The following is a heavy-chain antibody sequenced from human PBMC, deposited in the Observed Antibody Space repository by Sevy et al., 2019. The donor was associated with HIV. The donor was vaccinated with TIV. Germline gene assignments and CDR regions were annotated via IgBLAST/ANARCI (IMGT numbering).Heavy chain of an antibody. Sequence: GGSLRLSCAASGFTVSSNYMTWVRQAPGKGLEWVSIIYSSGSTYYADSVKGRFTISRDNSKNTLYLQMNSLRAEDTAVYYCARDLRVATASGGMDVWGQGTTVTVPS. CDR2: IYSSGST. D-gene: IGHD6-13*01. CDR1: GFTVSSNY. CDR3: ARDLRVATASGGMDV. J-gene: IGHJ6*02. V-gene: IGHV3-53*01.